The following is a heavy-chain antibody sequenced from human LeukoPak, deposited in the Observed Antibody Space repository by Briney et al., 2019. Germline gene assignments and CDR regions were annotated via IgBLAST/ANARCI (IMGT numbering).Heavy chain of an antibody. V-gene: IGHV3-48*04. CDR3: ARGGDSYVFDY. D-gene: IGHD3-16*01. CDR1: GFSFSTYG. J-gene: IGHJ4*02. CDR2: ISSGRGTI. Sequence: GGSLRLSCAASGFSFSTYGVNWVRQAPGKGLEGLSYISSGRGTIYYADSVKGRFTISRDNAKNSLYLQMNSLRAEDMAVYYCARGGDSYVFDYWGQGTLVTVSS.